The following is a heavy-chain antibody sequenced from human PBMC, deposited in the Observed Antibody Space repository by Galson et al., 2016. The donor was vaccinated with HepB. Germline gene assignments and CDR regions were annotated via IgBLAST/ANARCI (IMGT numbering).Heavy chain of an antibody. CDR2: ILYDASDK. CDR3: ARDLFGFYYDSDERLDY. V-gene: IGHV3-30*03. CDR1: GFTFSWFG. Sequence: SLRLSCAASGFTFSWFGMHWVRQAPGKGLEWVAAISYDGVAVILYDASDKYYADSVKGRFTISRDNSKNTLYLQMNSLRAEDTAVYYCARDLFGFYYDSDERLDYWGQGTLVTVSS. D-gene: IGHD3-22*01. J-gene: IGHJ4*02.